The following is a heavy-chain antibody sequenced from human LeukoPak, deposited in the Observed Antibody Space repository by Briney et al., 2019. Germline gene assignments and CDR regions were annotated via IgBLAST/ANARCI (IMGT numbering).Heavy chain of an antibody. J-gene: IGHJ4*02. V-gene: IGHV4-34*01. Sequence: PSETLSLTRAVYGGSFSGYYWSWIRQPPGKGLEWIGEINHSGSTNYNPSLKSRVTISVDTSKNQFSLKLSSVTAADTAVYYCARGRQYPDYWGQGTLVTVSS. CDR1: GGSFSGYY. CDR2: INHSGST. D-gene: IGHD2-2*01. CDR3: ARGRQYPDY.